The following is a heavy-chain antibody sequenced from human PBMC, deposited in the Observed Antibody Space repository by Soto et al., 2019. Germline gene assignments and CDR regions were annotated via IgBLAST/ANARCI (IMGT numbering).Heavy chain of an antibody. CDR1: GSSIRTYY. D-gene: IGHD3-9*01. V-gene: IGHV4-4*08. CDR3: VRFWPPPYSDALTDYTDAFDY. Sequence: PSGTLALTSTVSGSSIRTYYWSWVRQPPGKELEWIGYIYHSGSTNYSPTPKSRLIISVDTSKSQFSLKLSSVTAADTAVYYCVRFWPPPYSDALTDYTDAFDYWGQGTLVTVSS. J-gene: IGHJ4*02. CDR2: IYHSGST.